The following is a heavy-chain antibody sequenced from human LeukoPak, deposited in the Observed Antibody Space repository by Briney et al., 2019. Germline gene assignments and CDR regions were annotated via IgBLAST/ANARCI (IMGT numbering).Heavy chain of an antibody. V-gene: IGHV1-69*10. CDR3: ASIAAVSDAFDI. Sequence: ASVKVSCKASGGTFSSYAISWVRQAPGQGLEWMGGIIPILGIANYAQKFQGRVTITADKSTSTAYMELSSLRSEDTAVYYCASIAAVSDAFDIWGQGTMVTVSS. D-gene: IGHD6-6*01. CDR2: IIPILGIA. J-gene: IGHJ3*02. CDR1: GGTFSSYA.